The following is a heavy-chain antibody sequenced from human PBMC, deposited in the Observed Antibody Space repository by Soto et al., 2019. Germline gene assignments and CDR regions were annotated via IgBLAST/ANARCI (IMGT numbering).Heavy chain of an antibody. J-gene: IGHJ4*02. CDR3: ASHPRDSSGCWYYFDY. V-gene: IGHV3-21*01. Sequence: EVQLVESGGGLVKPGGSLRLSCAASGFTFSSYSMNWVRQAPGKGLEWVSSISSSSSYIYYADSVKGRFTISRDNAKNSLYLQMNSLRAEDTAVYYCASHPRDSSGCWYYFDYWGQGTLVTVSS. CDR2: ISSSSSYI. CDR1: GFTFSSYS. D-gene: IGHD3-22*01.